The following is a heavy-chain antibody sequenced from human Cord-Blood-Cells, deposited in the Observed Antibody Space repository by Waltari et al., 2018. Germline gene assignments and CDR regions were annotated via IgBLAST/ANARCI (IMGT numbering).Heavy chain of an antibody. CDR3: ARDNPASGSFDY. CDR1: GFTFSSYE. D-gene: IGHD1-26*01. CDR2: ISSSGSTI. V-gene: IGHV3-48*03. J-gene: IGHJ4*02. Sequence: EVQLVESGGGLVQPGGSLRLSCAASGFTFSSYEMNWVRQAPGKGLEWVSYISSSGSTIYYADSVKGRFTISRDNAKNSLYLQMNSLRAEDTAVYYCARDNPASGSFDYWGQGPLVTVSS.